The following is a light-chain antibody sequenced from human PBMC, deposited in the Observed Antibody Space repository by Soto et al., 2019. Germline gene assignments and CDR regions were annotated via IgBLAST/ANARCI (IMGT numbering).Light chain of an antibody. J-gene: IGKJ5*01. CDR1: QSVSSM. CDR2: DVS. V-gene: IGKV3-11*01. Sequence: EIVMTQSPASLSVSPGERATLSCRASQSVSSMFAWYQQKPGQAPRLLIYDVSNRATGIPARFSGSGSETDFSLTISSLEPEDFAVYYCQQRSNWPPITFGQGTRLEI. CDR3: QQRSNWPPIT.